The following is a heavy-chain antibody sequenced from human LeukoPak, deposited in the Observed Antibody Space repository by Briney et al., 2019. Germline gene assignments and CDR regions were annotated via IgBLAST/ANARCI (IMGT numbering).Heavy chain of an antibody. CDR1: GCTFRSHG. D-gene: IGHD6-6*01. CDR2: IWYDGSNS. V-gene: IGHV3-33*01. Sequence: GGSLRLSCAASGCTFRSHGMHWVRQAPGKGLQWVGVIWYDGSNSYYADSVKGRFTISRDNSKNTLYLQMNSLRAEDTAVYYCARDMDSSSHYFDYWGQGALVTVSS. J-gene: IGHJ4*02. CDR3: ARDMDSSSHYFDY.